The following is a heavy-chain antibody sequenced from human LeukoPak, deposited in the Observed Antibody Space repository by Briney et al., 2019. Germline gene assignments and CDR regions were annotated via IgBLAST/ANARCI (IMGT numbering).Heavy chain of an antibody. CDR3: ARDHIHRPDNYYYYGMDV. CDR1: GYTFTGYY. V-gene: IGHV1-2*02. J-gene: IGHJ6*02. Sequence: GASVKVSCKASGYTFTGYYMHWVRQAPGQGLEWMGWINPNSGGTNYAQKFQGRVTMTRDTSISTAYMELSRLRSDDTAVYYCARDHIHRPDNYYYYGMDVWGQGTTVTVSS. D-gene: IGHD2-2*01. CDR2: INPNSGGT.